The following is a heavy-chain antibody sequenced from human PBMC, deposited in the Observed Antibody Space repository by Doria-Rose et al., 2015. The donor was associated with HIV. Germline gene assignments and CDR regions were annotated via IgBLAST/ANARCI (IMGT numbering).Heavy chain of an antibody. CDR2: INHSGST. D-gene: IGHD3-16*01. V-gene: IGHV4-34*01. CDR3: AAVKRVWMATLGGQTSSSLDY. CDR1: GGSFSNYY. Sequence: LSLTCAVSGGSFSNYYWSWVRQSPGKGLEWIGEINHSGSTNYNPSLKSRVSISADTSKNQFSLKVTSMTAADTALYFCAAVKRVWMATLGGQTSSSLDYWGQGTLVTVSS. J-gene: IGHJ4*02.